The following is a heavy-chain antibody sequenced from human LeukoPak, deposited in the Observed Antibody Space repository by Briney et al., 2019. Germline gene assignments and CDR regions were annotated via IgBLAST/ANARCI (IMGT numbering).Heavy chain of an antibody. J-gene: IGHJ6*04. CDR2: IYPGDSDT. CDR1: GDSFTSYW. CDR3: ARQSGGSRYYYYYYGMDV. Sequence: GESLKISCKGSGDSFTSYWIGWVRQMPGKGLEWMGIIYPGDSDTRYSPSFQGQVTISADKSISTAYLKWSSLKASDTAMYYCARQSGGSRYYYYYYGMDVWGKGTTVTVSS. D-gene: IGHD3-10*01. V-gene: IGHV5-51*01.